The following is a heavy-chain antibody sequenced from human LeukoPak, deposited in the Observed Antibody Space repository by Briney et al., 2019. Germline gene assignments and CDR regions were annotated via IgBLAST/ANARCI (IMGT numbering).Heavy chain of an antibody. CDR1: GFTFSDYY. Sequence: GGSLRLSCAASGFTFSDYYMSXXXXXXXXXXXXXSHIXDSGNTIYYADSVKGRFTISRDNAXXXLXLQINSLGTEDTAVYYCARALNLISARPSPFFDSWGQGTLVTVSS. V-gene: IGHV3-11*01. D-gene: IGHD6-6*01. CDR3: ARALNLISARPSPFFDS. CDR2: IXDSGNTI. J-gene: IGHJ4*02.